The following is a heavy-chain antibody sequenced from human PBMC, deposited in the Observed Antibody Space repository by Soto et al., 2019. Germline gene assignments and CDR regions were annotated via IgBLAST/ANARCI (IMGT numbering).Heavy chain of an antibody. CDR1: GGSISSSSYD. Sequence: SETLSLTCTVSGGSISSSSYDGGWIRQPPGKGLEWIGSIYYSGSTYYNPSLKSRVTISVDTSKNQFSLKLSSVTAADTAVYYCASSNLYHDFWSGYHPDYYMDVWGKGTTVTVSS. V-gene: IGHV4-39*01. D-gene: IGHD3-3*01. CDR3: ASSNLYHDFWSGYHPDYYMDV. CDR2: IYYSGST. J-gene: IGHJ6*03.